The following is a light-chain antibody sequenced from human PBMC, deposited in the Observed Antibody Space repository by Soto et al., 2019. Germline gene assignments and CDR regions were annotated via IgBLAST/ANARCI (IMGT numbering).Light chain of an antibody. CDR2: GAS. CDR3: QQYVISVT. CDR1: QSVKTF. J-gene: IGKJ5*01. V-gene: IGKV3-11*01. Sequence: EIVFTESPATLSLSPGERATPSCRASQSVKTFLVWYQQRPGQAPRVLIHGASNRATGIPERFSGSGSGTDSTLTIRRLQPQDSAIYYCQQYVISVTFGQGTRLEIK.